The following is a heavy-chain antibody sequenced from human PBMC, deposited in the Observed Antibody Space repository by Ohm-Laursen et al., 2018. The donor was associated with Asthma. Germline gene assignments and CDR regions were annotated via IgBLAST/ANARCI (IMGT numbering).Heavy chain of an antibody. CDR2: IDGSGGRT. J-gene: IGHJ4*02. Sequence: SLRLSCAASGFTFNKHHMTWVRQAPGKGLEWVSAIDGSGGRTYYADSVKGRFTISRDNSKNTLYLQMNSLRAEDTAVYYCAKASRTKEPATALNWGQGALVTVSS. V-gene: IGHV3-23*01. D-gene: IGHD1-14*01. CDR1: GFTFNKHH. CDR3: AKASRTKEPATALN.